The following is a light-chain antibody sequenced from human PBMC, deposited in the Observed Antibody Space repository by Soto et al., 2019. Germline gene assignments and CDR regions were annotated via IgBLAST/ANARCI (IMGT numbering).Light chain of an antibody. CDR1: SSNIGAGYD. CDR2: GNS. J-gene: IGLJ1*01. V-gene: IGLV1-40*01. CDR3: QSYDSSLSGYV. Sequence: QSVLTQPPSVPGAPGQRVTISCTGSSSNIGAGYDVHWYHQLPGTSPKVLIYGNSNRPSGVPDRFSGSKSGTSASLAITGLQAEDEADYYCQSYDSSLSGYVFGTGTKVTVL.